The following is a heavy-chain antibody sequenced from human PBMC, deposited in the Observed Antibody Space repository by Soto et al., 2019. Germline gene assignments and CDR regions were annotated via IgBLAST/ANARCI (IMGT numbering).Heavy chain of an antibody. CDR2: IVPIFDIT. CDR3: ARDDYTDSGLDF. V-gene: IGHV1-69*17. J-gene: IGHJ4*02. D-gene: IGHD4-17*01. Sequence: QVQLVQSGAEVKKPGSSVKVSCKTSGGTINSYTINWVRQAPGQGPECMGGIVPIFDITTYAQRFQDRVTITADRSTTTSYMELSSLTSDDTAVYFCARDDYTDSGLDFWGQGTLVTVSS. CDR1: GGTINSYT.